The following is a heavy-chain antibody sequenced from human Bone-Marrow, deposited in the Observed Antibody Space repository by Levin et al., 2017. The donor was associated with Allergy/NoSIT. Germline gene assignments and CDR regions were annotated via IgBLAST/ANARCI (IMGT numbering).Heavy chain of an antibody. CDR1: GFTFSSYG. CDR2: ISYDGSNK. D-gene: IGHD6-13*01. J-gene: IGHJ6*03. V-gene: IGHV3-30*18. Sequence: GESLKISCAASGFTFSSYGMHWVRQAPGKGLEWVAVISYDGSNKYYADSVKGRFTISRDNSKNTLYLQMNSLRAEDTAVYYCAKERHSKSGYYYYMDVWGKGTTVTVSS. CDR3: AKERHSKSGYYYYMDV.